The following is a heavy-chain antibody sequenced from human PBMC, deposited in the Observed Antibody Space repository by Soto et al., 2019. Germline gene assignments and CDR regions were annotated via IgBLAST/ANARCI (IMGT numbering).Heavy chain of an antibody. CDR1: GGTFSSYA. V-gene: IGHV1-69*12. D-gene: IGHD2-15*01. Sequence: QVQLVQSGAEVKKPGSSVKVSCKASGGTFSSYAISWVRQAPGQGLEWMGGIIPIFGTANYAQKFQGRVTITADESTSTADMELSSLRSEDTAVYYCARGLDCSGGSCMVYWGQGTLVTVSS. CDR3: ARGLDCSGGSCMVY. J-gene: IGHJ4*02. CDR2: IIPIFGTA.